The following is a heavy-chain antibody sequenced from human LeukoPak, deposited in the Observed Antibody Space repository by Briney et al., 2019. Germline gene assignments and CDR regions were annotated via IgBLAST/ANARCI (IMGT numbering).Heavy chain of an antibody. CDR1: GGSISSGGYY. CDR2: IYYSGST. V-gene: IGHV4-31*03. D-gene: IGHD6-19*01. J-gene: IGHJ4*02. CDR3: ARDGEAGTFDY. Sequence: SETLSLTCTVSGGSISSGGYYWSWIRQHPGKGLEWIGYIYYSGSTYYNPSLKSRVTISVDTSKNQFSLKLGSVTAADTAVYYCARDGEAGTFDYWGQGTLVTVSS.